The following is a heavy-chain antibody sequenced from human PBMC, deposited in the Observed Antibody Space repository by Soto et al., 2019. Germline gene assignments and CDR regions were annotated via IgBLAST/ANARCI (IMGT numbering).Heavy chain of an antibody. V-gene: IGHV1-2*04. CDR3: AREREYSYGYAGQAYNWFDP. CDR2: INPNSGGT. Sequence: ASVKVSCKASGYTFTGYYMHWVRKAPGQGLEWMGWINPNSGGTNYAQKFQGWVTMTRDTSISTAYMELSRLRSDDTAVYYCAREREYSYGYAGQAYNWFDPWGQGTLVTVSS. J-gene: IGHJ5*02. D-gene: IGHD5-18*01. CDR1: GYTFTGYY.